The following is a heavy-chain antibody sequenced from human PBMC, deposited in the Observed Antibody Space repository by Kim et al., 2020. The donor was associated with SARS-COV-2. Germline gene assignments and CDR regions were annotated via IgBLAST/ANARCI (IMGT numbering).Heavy chain of an antibody. Sequence: GGSLRLSCAASGFTFSDYYMSWIRQAPGKGLEWVSYISSSGSTIYYADSVKGRFTISRDNAKNSLYLQMNSLRAVDTAVYYCARATYCGGDCYAHYYYYYGMDVWGQGTTVTVSS. D-gene: IGHD2-21*02. CDR2: ISSSGSTI. J-gene: IGHJ6*02. CDR3: ARATYCGGDCYAHYYYYYGMDV. CDR1: GFTFSDYY. V-gene: IGHV3-11*04.